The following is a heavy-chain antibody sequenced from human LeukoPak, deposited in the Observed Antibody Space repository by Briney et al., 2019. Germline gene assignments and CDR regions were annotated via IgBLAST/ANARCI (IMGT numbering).Heavy chain of an antibody. V-gene: IGHV3-30*02. D-gene: IGHD2-2*01. J-gene: IGHJ4*02. CDR3: AKDRTSYCSSTSCYSFDY. CDR1: GFTFSSYG. CDR2: IRYDGSNK. Sequence: GGSLRLSCAASGFTFSSYGMHWVRQAPGKGLEWVAFIRYDGSNKYYADSVKGRFTISRDNSKNTLYLQMNSLRAEDTAVYYCAKDRTSYCSSTSCYSFDYWGQGTLVTVSS.